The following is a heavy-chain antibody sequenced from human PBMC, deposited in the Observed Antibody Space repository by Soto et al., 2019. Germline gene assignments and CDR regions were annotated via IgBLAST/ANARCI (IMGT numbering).Heavy chain of an antibody. D-gene: IGHD3-3*01. CDR3: AKDSTGYYDFWSGYHYYYYGMDV. J-gene: IGHJ6*02. CDR1: GFTFSSYG. V-gene: IGHV3-30*18. CDR2: ISYDGSNK. Sequence: GGSLRLSCAASGFTFSSYGMHWVRQAPGKGLEWVAVISYDGSNKYYADSVKGRFTISRDNSKNTLYLQMNSLRAEDTAVYYCAKDSTGYYDFWSGYHYYYYGMDVWGQGTTVTSP.